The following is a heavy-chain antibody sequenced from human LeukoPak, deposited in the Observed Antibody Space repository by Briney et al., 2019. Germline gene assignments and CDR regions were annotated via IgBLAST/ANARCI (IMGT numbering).Heavy chain of an antibody. J-gene: IGHJ4*02. Sequence: GGSLRLSCAASGFTFSDCAMSWVRQAAGKGLEWVSGISDTGRRTYYADSVKGRFTISRDDSKKTVYLQMNTLRAEDTAIYFCARHDSFIPYWGQGTLVTVSS. V-gene: IGHV3-23*01. CDR2: ISDTGRRT. CDR1: GFTFSDCA. CDR3: ARHDSFIPY. D-gene: IGHD2-21*01.